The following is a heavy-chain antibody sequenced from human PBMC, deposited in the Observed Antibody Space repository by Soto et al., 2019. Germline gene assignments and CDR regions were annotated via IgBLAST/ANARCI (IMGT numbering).Heavy chain of an antibody. Sequence: GASVKVSCKASGYAFASYAISWMRQAPGQGLEWMGWISAYNGNTNYAQKLQGRVTMTTDTSTSTAYMELRSLRSDDTAVYYCARDPPPPDYWGQGTLVTVSS. CDR1: GYAFASYA. J-gene: IGHJ4*02. CDR2: ISAYNGNT. V-gene: IGHV1-18*01. CDR3: ARDPPPPDY.